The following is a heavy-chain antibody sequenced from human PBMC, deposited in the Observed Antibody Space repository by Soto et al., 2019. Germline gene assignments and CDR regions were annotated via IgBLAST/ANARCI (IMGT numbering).Heavy chain of an antibody. V-gene: IGHV4-34*01. J-gene: IGHJ6*02. CDR3: AGFFXTAMVRTYYYYYYGMDV. Sequence: SETLSLTCAVYGGSFSCYYWSWIRQPPGKGLEWIGEINHSGSTNYNPSLKSRVTISVDTSKNQFSLKLSSVTAADTAVYYCAGFFXTAMVRTYYYYYYGMDVWGQGTTVTVSS. CDR1: GGSFSCYY. D-gene: IGHD5-18*01. CDR2: INHSGST.